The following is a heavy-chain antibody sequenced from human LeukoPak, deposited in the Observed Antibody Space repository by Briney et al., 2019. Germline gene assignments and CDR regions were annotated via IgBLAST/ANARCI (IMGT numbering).Heavy chain of an antibody. CDR3: ARDSGH. J-gene: IGHJ1*01. D-gene: IGHD3-10*01. CDR1: GFTFSDHY. CDR2: SRNKGNSHTT. V-gene: IGHV3-72*01. Sequence: GGSLRLSCAASGFTFSDHYMDWVRQAPGKGLQWVGRSRNKGNSHTTEYAASVKGRFTISRDDSKKSMYLQMNSLKTEDTAVYYCARDSGHWGQGTLVTVSS.